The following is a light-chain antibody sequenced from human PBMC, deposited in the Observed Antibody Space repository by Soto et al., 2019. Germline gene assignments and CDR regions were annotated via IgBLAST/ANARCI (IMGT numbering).Light chain of an antibody. CDR3: FSHRGGDSHV. CDR2: GVT. Sequence: QSVLTQPASVSESPGQSITISCTGTSSDVGAYNYASWYQQYPGKAPKLMIYGVTNRPSGVSNRFSGSKTGNTASLTISGLQAEDEADYYCFSHRGGDSHVFGTGTKVTVL. V-gene: IGLV2-14*01. CDR1: SSDVGAYNY. J-gene: IGLJ1*01.